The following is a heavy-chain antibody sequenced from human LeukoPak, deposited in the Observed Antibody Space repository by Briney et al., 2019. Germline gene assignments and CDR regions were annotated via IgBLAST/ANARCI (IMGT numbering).Heavy chain of an antibody. CDR1: GFTLRSYA. V-gene: IGHV3-9*01. CDR2: ISWDSKNI. J-gene: IGHJ6*02. Sequence: GGSLRLSCAASGFTLRSYAMSWVRQAPGKGLEWVSGISWDSKNIGYAASVKGRFTISRDNAKNSLHLQLSSLRAEDTAFYYCARGNRDSSGFYYYYGMDVWGQGTTVTVSS. CDR3: ARGNRDSSGFYYYYGMDV. D-gene: IGHD6-19*01.